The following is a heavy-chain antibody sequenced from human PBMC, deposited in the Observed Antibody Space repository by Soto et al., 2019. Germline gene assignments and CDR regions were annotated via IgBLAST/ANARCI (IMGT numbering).Heavy chain of an antibody. CDR2: ISYDGSNK. V-gene: IGHV3-30*18. J-gene: IGHJ6*02. CDR3: AKVSGNYYGMDV. CDR1: GFTFSSYG. D-gene: IGHD3-10*01. Sequence: GGSLRLSCAASGFTFSSYGMHWVRQAPGKGLGWVAVISYDGSNKYYADSVKGRFTISRDNSKNTLYLQMNSLRAEDTAVYYCAKVSGNYYGMDVWGQGTTVTVSS.